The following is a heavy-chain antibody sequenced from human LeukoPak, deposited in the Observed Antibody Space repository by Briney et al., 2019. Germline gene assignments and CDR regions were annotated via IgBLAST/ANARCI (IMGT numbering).Heavy chain of an antibody. CDR2: INPNSDGT. CDR3: ARSRYFDSLLYPVFDY. J-gene: IGHJ4*02. D-gene: IGHD3-9*01. CDR1: GYTFTCYY. Sequence: ASVTLSCKGSGYTFTCYYMHWVRQAHGQGLEGMGWINPNSDGTNYAQNSQGRVTISRDTSISTPYMELSRLRSDDTAVYFCARSRYFDSLLYPVFDYWGQGTLVTVSS. V-gene: IGHV1-2*02.